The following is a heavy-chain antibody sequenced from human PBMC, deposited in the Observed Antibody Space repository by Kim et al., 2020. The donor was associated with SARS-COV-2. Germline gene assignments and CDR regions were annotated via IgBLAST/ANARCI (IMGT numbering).Heavy chain of an antibody. Sequence: DSVKGRFTISRDNSKNTLYLQMSSLRAEDTAVYYCVKASSRGYYYYGMDVWGQGTTVTVSS. J-gene: IGHJ6*02. V-gene: IGHV3-64D*06. CDR3: VKASSRGYYYYGMDV. D-gene: IGHD3-10*01.